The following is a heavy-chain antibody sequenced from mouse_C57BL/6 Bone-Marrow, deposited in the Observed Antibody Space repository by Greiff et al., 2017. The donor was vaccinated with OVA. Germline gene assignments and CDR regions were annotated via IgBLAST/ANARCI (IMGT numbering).Heavy chain of an antibody. Sequence: EVKLMESGPELVKPGASVKISCKASGYSFTGYYMNWVKQSPEKSLEWIGEINPSTGGTTYNQKFKAKATLTVDKSSSTAYMQLKSLTSEDSAVYYCARGGLLLRPIMDYWGQGTSVTVSS. CDR1: GYSFTGYY. J-gene: IGHJ4*01. V-gene: IGHV1-42*01. CDR3: ARGGLLLRPIMDY. D-gene: IGHD1-1*01. CDR2: INPSTGGT.